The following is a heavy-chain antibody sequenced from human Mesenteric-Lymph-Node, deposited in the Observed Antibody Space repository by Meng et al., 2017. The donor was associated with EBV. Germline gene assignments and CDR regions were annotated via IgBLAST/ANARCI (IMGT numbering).Heavy chain of an antibody. Sequence: QLQLQESGPGLVKPSETLYLPCAVSGGSISSGGFYWSWIRQHPGKGLEWIGYIYYSGSTYYNPSLRSRVAISIDTSKNQFSLKLTSVTAADTAVYFCARTNYGDYNWFDPWGQGTLVTVSS. CDR1: GGSISSGGFY. V-gene: IGHV4-31*11. D-gene: IGHD4-17*01. J-gene: IGHJ5*02. CDR3: ARTNYGDYNWFDP. CDR2: IYYSGST.